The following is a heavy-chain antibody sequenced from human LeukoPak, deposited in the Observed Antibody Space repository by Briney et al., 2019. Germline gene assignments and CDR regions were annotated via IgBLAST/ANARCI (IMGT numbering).Heavy chain of an antibody. CDR1: GYTFTGYY. CDR2: INPNSGGT. CDR3: ATDIWFRNF. D-gene: IGHD3-10*01. J-gene: IGHJ4*02. V-gene: IGHV1-2*06. Sequence: ASVKVSCKASGYTFTGYYMHWVRQAPGQGLEWMGRINPNSGGTNYAQKFQGRVTITTDESTSTAYMELSSLRSEDTAVYYCATDIWFRNFWGQGTLVTVSS.